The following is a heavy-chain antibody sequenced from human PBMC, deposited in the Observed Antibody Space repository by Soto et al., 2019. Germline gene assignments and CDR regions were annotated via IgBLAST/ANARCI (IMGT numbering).Heavy chain of an antibody. Sequence: GESLKISCIASGYGFTSYYIGWVRQMPGKGLEWMGIIYPSDSDTRYSPSFQGQVTISADQSINTAYLQWDSLKASDTAIYYCARPANTVADHFDLWGQGTLRTTSS. CDR3: ARPANTVADHFDL. CDR1: GYGFTSYY. D-gene: IGHD4-17*01. CDR2: IYPSDSDT. V-gene: IGHV5-51*01. J-gene: IGHJ4*02.